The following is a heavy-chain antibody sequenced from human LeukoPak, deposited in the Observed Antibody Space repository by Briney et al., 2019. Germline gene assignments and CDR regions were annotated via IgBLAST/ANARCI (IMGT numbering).Heavy chain of an antibody. CDR1: GFTFSDYY. V-gene: IGHV3-11*04. Sequence: KPGGSLRLSCAASGFTFSDYYMSWIRQAPGKGLEWVSYISSSDHIIYSADSVKGRFTVSRDNAKNSLHLQMNSLRAEDTAVYYCARDRLRFDYWGQGTLVTVSS. D-gene: IGHD3-16*01. CDR3: ARDRLRFDY. J-gene: IGHJ4*02. CDR2: ISSSDHII.